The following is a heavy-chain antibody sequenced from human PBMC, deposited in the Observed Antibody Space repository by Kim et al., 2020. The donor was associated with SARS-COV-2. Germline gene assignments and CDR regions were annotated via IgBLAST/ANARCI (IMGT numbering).Heavy chain of an antibody. J-gene: IGHJ5*02. D-gene: IGHD3-3*01. Sequence: RFTISRDNAKNSLYLQMNSLRAEDTAVYYCARDNRSRNYDFWSGLIWFDPWGQGTLVTVSS. V-gene: IGHV3-11*06. CDR3: ARDNRSRNYDFWSGLIWFDP.